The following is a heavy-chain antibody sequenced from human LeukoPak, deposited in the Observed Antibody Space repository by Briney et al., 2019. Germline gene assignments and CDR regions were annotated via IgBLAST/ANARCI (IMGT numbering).Heavy chain of an antibody. Sequence: PGRSLRLSCAASGFTFDDYAMHWVRQAPGKGLEWVSGISWSSGTIAYADSVKGRFTISRDNAKNSLYLQMNSLRVEDTALYYCAKDLRAIAVAGIDYWGQGTLVTVSS. CDR3: AKDLRAIAVAGIDY. V-gene: IGHV3-9*01. J-gene: IGHJ4*02. D-gene: IGHD6-19*01. CDR1: GFTFDDYA. CDR2: ISWSSGTI.